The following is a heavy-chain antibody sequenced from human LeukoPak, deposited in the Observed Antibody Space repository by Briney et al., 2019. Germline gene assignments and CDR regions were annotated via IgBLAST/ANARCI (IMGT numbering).Heavy chain of an antibody. CDR2: IIPIFGTA. CDR3: ASITVVKDGVYYFDY. Sequence: ASVTVSCTASGGTFSSYAISWVRQAPGQGLEWMGRIIPIFGTANYAQKFQGRVTITADKSTSTAYMELSSLRSEDTAVYYCASITVVKDGVYYFDYWGQGTLVTVSS. D-gene: IGHD4-23*01. J-gene: IGHJ4*02. V-gene: IGHV1-69*06. CDR1: GGTFSSYA.